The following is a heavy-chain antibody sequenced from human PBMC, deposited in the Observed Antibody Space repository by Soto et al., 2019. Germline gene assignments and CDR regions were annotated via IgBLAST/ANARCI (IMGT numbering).Heavy chain of an antibody. V-gene: IGHV1-18*01. CDR1: GSTSTSYA. CDR3: ARSGPTEGY. D-gene: IGHD3-10*01. Sequence: QFQLVQSGAEVKKPGASVKVSGKASGSTSTSYAISWVRQAPGQGIEWMGWISAYNGNKNYAMKRQGRVTMTTDTSPTTAYMELRSMRSDATAVSFWARSGPTEGYWGQGTLVTVSS. J-gene: IGHJ4*02. CDR2: ISAYNGNK.